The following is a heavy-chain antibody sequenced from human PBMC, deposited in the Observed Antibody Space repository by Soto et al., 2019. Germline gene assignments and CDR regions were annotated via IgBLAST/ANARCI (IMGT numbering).Heavy chain of an antibody. CDR3: AAGYCGGDGYSPYYYYYYCTDV. D-gene: IGHD2-21*02. CDR2: IIPILGIA. J-gene: IGHJ6*02. V-gene: IGHV1-69*02. CDR1: GGTFSSYT. Sequence: SVKVSCKASGGTFSSYTISWVRQAPGQGLEWMGRIIPILGIANYAQKFQGRVTITADKSTSTAYMELSSLRSEDTAVYYCAAGYCGGDGYSPYYYYYYCTDVWGQGTTVTVSS.